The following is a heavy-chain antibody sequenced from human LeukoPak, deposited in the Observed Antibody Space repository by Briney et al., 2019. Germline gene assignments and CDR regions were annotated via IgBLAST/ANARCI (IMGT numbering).Heavy chain of an antibody. V-gene: IGHV1-18*01. Sequence: GPSVNVSCTASGYTLTSYGISWVRQAPGQGREWMGWISAYNGNTNYAQKLQGRVTMNTDTSTSTAYMELRSLRSDDTAVYYCARDGLGYCTNGVCYTLGYYGMDVWGQGTTVTVSS. CDR1: GYTLTSYG. CDR2: ISAYNGNT. D-gene: IGHD2-8*01. CDR3: ARDGLGYCTNGVCYTLGYYGMDV. J-gene: IGHJ6*02.